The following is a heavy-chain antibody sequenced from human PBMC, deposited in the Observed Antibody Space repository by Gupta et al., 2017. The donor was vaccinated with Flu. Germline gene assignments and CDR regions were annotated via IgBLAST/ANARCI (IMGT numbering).Heavy chain of an antibody. V-gene: IGHV3-33*01. CDR2: IWYDGSNK. Sequence: QVQLVESGGGVVQPGRSLRLSCAASGFTFSSYGMHWVRQAPGKGLEWVAVIWYDGSNKYYADSVKGRFTISRDNSKNTLYLQMNSLRAEDTAVYYCARDRSWNYVNWFDPWGQGTLVTVSS. J-gene: IGHJ5*02. CDR3: ARDRSWNYVNWFDP. D-gene: IGHD1-7*01. CDR1: GFTFSSYG.